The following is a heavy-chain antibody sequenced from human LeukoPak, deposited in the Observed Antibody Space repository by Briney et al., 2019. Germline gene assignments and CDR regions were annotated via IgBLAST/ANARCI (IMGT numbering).Heavy chain of an antibody. CDR1: GGSISSSSYY. D-gene: IGHD6-6*01. CDR2: IYYSGST. Sequence: SETLSLTCTVSGGSISSSSYYWGWIRQPPGKGLEWIGSIYYSGSTYYNPSLKSRVTISVDTSKNQFSLKLSSVTAADTAVYYCARPKLRQLVGNWFDPWGQGTLVTVSS. CDR3: ARPKLRQLVGNWFDP. V-gene: IGHV4-39*01. J-gene: IGHJ5*02.